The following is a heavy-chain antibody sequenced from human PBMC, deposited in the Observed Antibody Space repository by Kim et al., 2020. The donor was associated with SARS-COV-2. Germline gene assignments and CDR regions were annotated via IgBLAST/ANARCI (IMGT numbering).Heavy chain of an antibody. CDR1: GFTFSKNA. CDR2: ISYDGRNK. Sequence: GGSPRLSCAASGFTFSKNAIHWVRQAPGKGLEWVALISYDGRNKYYADSVKGRFTISRDNSENTLYLRMNSLRPADTAVYYCARVWGKDGKEDGVDFWGQGTMVTVSS. V-gene: IGHV3-30*04. CDR3: ARVWGKDGKEDGVDF. D-gene: IGHD3-16*01. J-gene: IGHJ3*01.